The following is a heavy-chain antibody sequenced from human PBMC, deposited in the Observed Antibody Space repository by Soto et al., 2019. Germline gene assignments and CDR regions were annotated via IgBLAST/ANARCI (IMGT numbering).Heavy chain of an antibody. CDR3: ATVHNTSRSFDY. CDR2: TGATGRTT. J-gene: IGHJ4*02. D-gene: IGHD1-20*01. CDR1: GFTFSIYA. Sequence: EVQLLESGGGLVQPGGSLRLSCAASGFTFSIYAMTWVRQAPGKGLEWVSTTGATGRTTYYSDSVKSRFTVSRDNSKNTLDLQMSNLRAEDTAVYYCATVHNTSRSFDYWGQGTLVTVSS. V-gene: IGHV3-23*01.